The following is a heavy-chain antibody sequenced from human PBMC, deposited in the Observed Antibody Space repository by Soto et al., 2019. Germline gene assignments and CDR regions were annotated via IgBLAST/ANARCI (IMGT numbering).Heavy chain of an antibody. V-gene: IGHV3-21*06. CDR1: RFTFRDYS. D-gene: IGHD3-22*01. Sequence: GGSLRLSCEASRFTFRDYSMNWVRQAPGKGLEWVSSISPRSSYIHYADSVKGRFIISRDDAKSALFLQMNSLRAEDTAVYYCATLIKTYYDDSSGYSQDYWGQGTLVTVSS. CDR2: ISPRSSYI. J-gene: IGHJ4*02. CDR3: ATLIKTYYDDSSGYSQDY.